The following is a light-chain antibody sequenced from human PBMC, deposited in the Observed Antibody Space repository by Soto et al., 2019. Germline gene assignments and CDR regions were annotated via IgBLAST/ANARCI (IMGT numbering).Light chain of an antibody. CDR3: QQYYSSSLT. CDR1: RSLDSGQ. CDR2: DAF. Sequence: EIVLTQSPGTLSLSPGESATLSCRASRSLDSGQLAWYQQKVGRAPRLLIHDAFIRATGIPDRFSGSGSGTDFTLTIARLEPEDVAVYYCQQYYSSSLTFGGGTKVEIK. J-gene: IGKJ4*01. V-gene: IGKV3-20*01.